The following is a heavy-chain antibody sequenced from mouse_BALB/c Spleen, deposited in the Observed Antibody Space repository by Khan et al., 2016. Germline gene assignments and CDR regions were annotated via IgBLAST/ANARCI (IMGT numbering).Heavy chain of an antibody. CDR1: GDAITSGY. J-gene: IGHJ2*01. V-gene: IGHV3-8*02. CDR2: ISYSGSP. CDR3: ASMITTYAFDY. D-gene: IGHD2-1*01. Sequence: EVQLQEPGPSLAKPSQTLSLTCSVTGDAITSGYWNWIRKFTGNKLEYMGYISYSGSPYSTPSLKSRISITRDTSKNQYYLQSNSVTTEDTATSYCASMITTYAFDYLGHGTTLTVSA.